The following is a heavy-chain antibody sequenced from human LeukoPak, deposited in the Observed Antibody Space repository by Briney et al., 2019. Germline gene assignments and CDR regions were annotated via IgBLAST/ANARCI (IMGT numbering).Heavy chain of an antibody. CDR1: GFTFSSYW. D-gene: IGHD3-22*01. CDR3: ARDFMAHDSSGYYYS. J-gene: IGHJ1*01. V-gene: IGHV3-74*01. CDR2: INSDGSST. Sequence: GGSLRLSCAASGFTFSSYWMHWVRQAPGKGLVWVSRINSDGSSTSYADSVKGRFTISRDNAKNTLYLQMNSLRAEDTAVYYCARDFMAHDSSGYYYSWGQGTLVTVSS.